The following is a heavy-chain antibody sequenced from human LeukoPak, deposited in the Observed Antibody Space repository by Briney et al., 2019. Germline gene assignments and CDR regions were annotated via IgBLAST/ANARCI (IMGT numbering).Heavy chain of an antibody. D-gene: IGHD3-22*01. V-gene: IGHV3-11*01. CDR3: ARESVPYDSSGTFDY. J-gene: IGHJ4*02. CDR1: GFTFSDYY. Sequence: GGSLRLSCAASGFTFSDYYMSWIRQAPGKGLEWVSYISSSGSTIYYADSVKGRFTISRDNAKNSLYLQMNSLRAEDTAVYYCARESVPYDSSGTFDYWGQGTLVTVSS. CDR2: ISSSGSTI.